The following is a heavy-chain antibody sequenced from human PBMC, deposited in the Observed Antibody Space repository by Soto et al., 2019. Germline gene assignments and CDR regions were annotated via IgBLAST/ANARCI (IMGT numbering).Heavy chain of an antibody. V-gene: IGHV4-4*02. CDR1: GGSISSSNW. J-gene: IGHJ4*02. Sequence: SETLSLTCAVSGGSISSSNWWSWVRQSPGKGLEWIGEIYHSGSTNYNPSLKSRVTISVDKSKNQFSLKLSSVTAADTAVYYCARSSIEPRVFMYPFDYWGRGTLVTVSS. D-gene: IGHD6-6*01. CDR2: IYHSGST. CDR3: ARSSIEPRVFMYPFDY.